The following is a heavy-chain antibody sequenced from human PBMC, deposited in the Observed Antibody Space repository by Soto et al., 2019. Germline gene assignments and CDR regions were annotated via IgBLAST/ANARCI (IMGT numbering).Heavy chain of an antibody. CDR2: IWYDGSNK. Sequence: QVQLVESGGGVVQPGRSLRLSCAASGFTFSSYGMHWVRQAPGKGLEWVAVIWYDGSNKYYADSVKGRFTISRDNSKNTPDLQMNSLRAEDTAVYYCARETRGVAGTSLVYYYDALVVWVQGTTVTVSS. V-gene: IGHV3-33*01. CDR3: ARETRGVAGTSLVYYYDALVV. CDR1: GFTFSSYG. D-gene: IGHD6-19*01. J-gene: IGHJ6*02.